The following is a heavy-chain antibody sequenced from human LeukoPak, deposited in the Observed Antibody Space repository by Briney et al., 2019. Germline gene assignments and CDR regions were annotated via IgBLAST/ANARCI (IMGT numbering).Heavy chain of an antibody. D-gene: IGHD5-12*01. CDR2: ISFDGSNK. J-gene: IGHJ4*02. V-gene: IGHV3-30-3*01. Sequence: PGGSLRLSCAVSGFTFGTYAMHWVRQAPGKGLDWVTVISFDGSNKYYADSVKGRFIISRDNSKNTVYLQMNSLRSEDTALYYCVSPTADYPFLYYFDSWGQGTLVTVSS. CDR3: VSPTADYPFLYYFDS. CDR1: GFTFGTYA.